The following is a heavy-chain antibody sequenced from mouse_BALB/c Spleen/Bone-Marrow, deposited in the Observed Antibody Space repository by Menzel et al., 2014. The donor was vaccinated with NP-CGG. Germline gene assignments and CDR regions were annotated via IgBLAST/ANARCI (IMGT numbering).Heavy chain of an antibody. J-gene: IGHJ2*01. Sequence: QVQLKESGAELVKPGASVKLSCKASGYTFTSYYMYWVKQRPGQGLEWIGEINPSNGGTNFNEKFKSKATPTVDKSSSTAYMQLSSLTSEDSAVYYCTRWYYGNYFDYWGQGTTLTVSS. V-gene: IGHV1S81*02. D-gene: IGHD2-1*01. CDR1: GYTFTSYY. CDR2: INPSNGGT. CDR3: TRWYYGNYFDY.